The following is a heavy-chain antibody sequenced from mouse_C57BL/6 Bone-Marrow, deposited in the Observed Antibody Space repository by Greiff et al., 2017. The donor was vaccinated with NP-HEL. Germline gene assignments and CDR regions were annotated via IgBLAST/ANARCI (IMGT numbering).Heavy chain of an antibody. Sequence: EVQLQQSVAELVRPGASVKLSCTASGFNITNTYMHWVKQRPEQGLEWIGRIDPANGNTKYAPKFPGKATITADTSPNTAYLQLSSLTSEDTAIYYCARQSSSMAWFAYWGQGTLVTVSA. D-gene: IGHD2-10*02. V-gene: IGHV14-3*01. CDR1: GFNITNTY. J-gene: IGHJ3*01. CDR3: ARQSSSMAWFAY. CDR2: IDPANGNT.